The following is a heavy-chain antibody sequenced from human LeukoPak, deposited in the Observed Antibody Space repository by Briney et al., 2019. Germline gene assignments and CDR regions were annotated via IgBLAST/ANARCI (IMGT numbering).Heavy chain of an antibody. J-gene: IGHJ4*02. CDR1: GYTVTGYH. Sequence: ASVKVSCKASGYTVTGYHMHWVRQAAGQGREWMGWINPNSGGTNYAQKFQGRVTMTRDTSINTAYMELSRLRSDDTAVYYCAGDMVRGVILRRVLEYWGQGTLVTVSS. CDR3: AGDMVRGVILRRVLEY. V-gene: IGHV1-2*02. CDR2: INPNSGGT. D-gene: IGHD3-10*01.